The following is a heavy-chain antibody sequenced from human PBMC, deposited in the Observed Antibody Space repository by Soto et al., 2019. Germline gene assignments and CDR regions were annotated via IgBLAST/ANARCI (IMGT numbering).Heavy chain of an antibody. V-gene: IGHV3-30-3*01. CDR2: ISYDGSNK. CDR3: ARDLRPRIGYDFWSGYYTRGLSGMDV. CDR1: VFTVSSYA. J-gene: IGHJ6*02. D-gene: IGHD3-3*01. Sequence: PGGSLRLSFAASVFTVSSYAMHWVRQAPGKGLEWVAVISYDGSNKYYADSVKGRFTISRDNSKNTLYLQMNSLRAEDTAVYYCARDLRPRIGYDFWSGYYTRGLSGMDVWGQGTTVTVSS.